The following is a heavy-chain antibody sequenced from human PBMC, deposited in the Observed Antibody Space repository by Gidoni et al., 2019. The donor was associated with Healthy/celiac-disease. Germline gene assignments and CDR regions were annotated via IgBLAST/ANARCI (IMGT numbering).Heavy chain of an antibody. V-gene: IGHV4-39*01. CDR2: IYYSGST. D-gene: IGHD6-13*01. CDR3: ARRRSRGEFDY. CDR1: GGSISSSSYY. Sequence: QLQLQESGPGLVKPSETLSLTCTVSGGSISSSSYYWGWIRHPPGKGLDVIGSIYYSGSTYHNPSLKSRVTISVDTSKNQFSLKLRSVTAADTAVYYCARRRSRGEFDYWGQGTLVTVSS. J-gene: IGHJ4*02.